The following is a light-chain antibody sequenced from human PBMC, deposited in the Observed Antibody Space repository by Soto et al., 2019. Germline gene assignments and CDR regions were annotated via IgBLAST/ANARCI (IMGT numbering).Light chain of an antibody. V-gene: IGKV3-15*01. CDR2: GAS. CDR1: QSVSSN. CDR3: QQYNNWPPWT. Sequence: EIVMTQSPATLSVSPGERATLSCRASQSVSSNLAWYQQKPGQAPRLLIYGASTRPTGIPARFSGSGSGTEFTLTISSLQSEEFAVYYCQQYNNWPPWTFGQGTKVDIK. J-gene: IGKJ1*01.